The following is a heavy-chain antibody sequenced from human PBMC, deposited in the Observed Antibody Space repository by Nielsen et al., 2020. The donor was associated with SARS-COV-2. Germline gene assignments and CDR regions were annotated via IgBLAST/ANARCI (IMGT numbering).Heavy chain of an antibody. Sequence: GESLKISCAASGFTVSSNYMSWVRQAPGKGLEWVSVIYSGGSTYYADSVKGRFTISRHNSKNTLYLQMNSLRAEDTAVYYCASKCSSSLRGLDCYYYGMDVWGQGTTVTVSS. CDR3: ASKCSSSLRGLDCYYYGMDV. CDR2: IYSGGST. CDR1: GFTVSSNY. D-gene: IGHD6-13*01. V-gene: IGHV3-53*04. J-gene: IGHJ6*02.